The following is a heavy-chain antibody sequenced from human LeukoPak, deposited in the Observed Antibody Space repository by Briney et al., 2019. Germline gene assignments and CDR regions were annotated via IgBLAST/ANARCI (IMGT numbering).Heavy chain of an antibody. CDR3: ATLSVVVLPAELN. D-gene: IGHD2-15*01. CDR2: INTSGGRT. V-gene: IGHV3-23*01. CDR1: GFIFSTYV. J-gene: IGHJ4*02. Sequence: GGSLRLSCAASGFIFSTYVMTWVRQVPGKGLEWVSSINTSGGRTHYADSVKGRFTISRDNAKNSLYLQMNSLRVEDTAVYYCATLSVVVLPAELNWGQGTLVTVSS.